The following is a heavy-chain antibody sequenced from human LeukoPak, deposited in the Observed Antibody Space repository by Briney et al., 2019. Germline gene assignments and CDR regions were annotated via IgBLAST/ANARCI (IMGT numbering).Heavy chain of an antibody. CDR2: INHSGST. V-gene: IGHV4-34*01. D-gene: IGHD5-12*01. CDR1: GGSISSYY. J-gene: IGHJ4*02. Sequence: SETLSLTCTVSGGSISSYYWSWSRQPPGKGLEGNGEINHSGSTNYNPSLKRRVTISVDTSKNQFSLKLGFVTAADTAVYYCARVGEYSGYDSDYWGQGTLVTVSS. CDR3: ARVGEYSGYDSDY.